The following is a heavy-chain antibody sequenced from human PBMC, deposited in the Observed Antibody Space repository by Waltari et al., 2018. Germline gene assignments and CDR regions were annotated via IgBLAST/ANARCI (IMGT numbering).Heavy chain of an antibody. CDR3: TREQGGNDLYYYYAMDV. CDR1: GFTFSGSA. V-gene: IGHV3-73*01. Sequence: EVQLVESGGGLVQPGGSRKLSCAASGFTFSGSAMHWVRQAPGNGLEGIGRIRSKDNSYATAYAASVKGRFTISRDDSKNTAYLQMNNLKIEDTAVYFCTREQGGNDLYYYYAMDVWGQGTTVTVSS. CDR2: IRSKDNSYAT. J-gene: IGHJ6*02. D-gene: IGHD5-12*01.